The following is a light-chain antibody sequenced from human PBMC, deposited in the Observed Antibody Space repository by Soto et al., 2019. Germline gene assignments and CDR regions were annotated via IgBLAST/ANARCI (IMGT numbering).Light chain of an antibody. V-gene: IGKV3-15*01. CDR2: RAS. Sequence: ILKTPSPAPLSLSPGGSATLSCRASQSVSSNLAWYQQKPGQAPRLLIQRASTRATGIPARFSGSGSGTEFTLTISSLQSEDFAVYFCQQYNNWPGTFGQGTKVDI. CDR3: QQYNNWPGT. CDR1: QSVSSN. J-gene: IGKJ1*01.